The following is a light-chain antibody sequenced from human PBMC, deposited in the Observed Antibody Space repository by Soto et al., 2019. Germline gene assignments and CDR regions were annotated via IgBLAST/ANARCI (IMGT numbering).Light chain of an antibody. Sequence: EIVLTQSPGTLSLSPGERATLSCRASQSVSSSYLAWYQQKPGQAPRLLIYGASSRATGIQDRFSGSGSGTDFTLTISRLEPEDFAVHYCQQYDSSPRTFGQGTKVDIK. CDR3: QQYDSSPRT. J-gene: IGKJ1*01. CDR1: QSVSSSY. V-gene: IGKV3-20*01. CDR2: GAS.